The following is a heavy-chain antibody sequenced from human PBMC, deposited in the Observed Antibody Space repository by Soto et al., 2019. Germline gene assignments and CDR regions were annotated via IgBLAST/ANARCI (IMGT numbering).Heavy chain of an antibody. CDR3: ARDYVGAYCSSTSCYSDYYYGMDV. Sequence: EVQLVESGGGLVQPGGSLRLSCAASGFTFSSYSMNWVRQAPGKGLEWVSYISSSSSTIYYADSVKGRFTISRDNAKNSLYLQMNSLRAEDTAVYYCARDYVGAYCSSTSCYSDYYYGMDVWGQGTPVTVSS. D-gene: IGHD2-2*01. CDR2: ISSSSSTI. CDR1: GFTFSSYS. J-gene: IGHJ6*02. V-gene: IGHV3-48*01.